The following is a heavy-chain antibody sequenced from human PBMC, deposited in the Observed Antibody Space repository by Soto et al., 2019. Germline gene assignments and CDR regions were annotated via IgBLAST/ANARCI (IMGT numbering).Heavy chain of an antibody. CDR2: ISWNSGSI. V-gene: IGHV3-9*01. D-gene: IGHD5-12*01. Sequence: EVQLVESGGGLVQPGRSLRLSCAASGFTFDDYVMHWVRQAPGKGLEWVSGISWNSGSIGYADSVKGRFTISRDNAKNSLYLQMNSPRAEDTALYYCAKGAPQYSGYDPNWFDPWGQGTLVTVSS. CDR1: GFTFDDYV. CDR3: AKGAPQYSGYDPNWFDP. J-gene: IGHJ5*02.